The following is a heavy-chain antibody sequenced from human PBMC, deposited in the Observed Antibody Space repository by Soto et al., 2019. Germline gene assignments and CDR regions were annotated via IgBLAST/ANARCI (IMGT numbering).Heavy chain of an antibody. CDR2: IIPIFGTA. Sequence: VASVKVSCKASGGTFSSYAISWVRQAPGQGLEWMGGIIPIFGTANYAQKFQGRVTITADKSTSTAYMELSSLRSEDTAVYYCASGVGADLNNVVVPAAIPEVYYYGMDVWGQGTTVTVSS. CDR3: ASGVGADLNNVVVPAAIPEVYYYGMDV. J-gene: IGHJ6*02. D-gene: IGHD2-2*02. V-gene: IGHV1-69*06. CDR1: GGTFSSYA.